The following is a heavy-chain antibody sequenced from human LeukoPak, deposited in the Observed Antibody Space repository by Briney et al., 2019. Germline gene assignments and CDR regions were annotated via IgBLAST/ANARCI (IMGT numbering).Heavy chain of an antibody. CDR3: AKGASTSLSYFDY. Sequence: PGGSLRLSCAASGFTFSSCAMHWVRQAPGKGLEWVAVISYDGTSQYYADSMKGRFTISRDNSKNTLYLQMNSLRVEDSAVYYCAKGASTSLSYFDYWGQGALVTVSS. D-gene: IGHD2-2*01. J-gene: IGHJ4*02. CDR1: GFTFSSCA. V-gene: IGHV3-30-3*01. CDR2: ISYDGTSQ.